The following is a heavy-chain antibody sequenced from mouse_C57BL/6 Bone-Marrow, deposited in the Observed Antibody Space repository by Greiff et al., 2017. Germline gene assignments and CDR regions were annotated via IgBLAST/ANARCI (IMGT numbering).Heavy chain of an antibody. CDR2: IWWDADK. CDR3: ARIAENGWPWLAY. Sequence: QVTLKESGPGLLQPSQTLSLTCSFSGFSLSTFGMGVGWIRQPSGQGLKWLVPIWWDADKNYNPALTSRLTISKDTSKYQVFLKIANVDTADTATDYYARIAENGWPWLAYWGQGTLVTVAA. CDR1: GFSLSTFGMG. V-gene: IGHV8-8*01. J-gene: IGHJ3*01. D-gene: IGHD3-3*01.